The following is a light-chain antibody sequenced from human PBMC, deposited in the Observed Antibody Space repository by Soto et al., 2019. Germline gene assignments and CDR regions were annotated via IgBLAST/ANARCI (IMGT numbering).Light chain of an antibody. J-gene: IGKJ1*01. V-gene: IGKV1-5*01. CDR3: QQYNSYSGT. CDR1: QPISSW. CDR2: DAS. Sequence: DSGMTHAPPALSASVGDRVTITCGASQPISSWLAWYQQKPGKAPKLLIYDASSLESGVPSRFSGSGSGTEFTLTISSLQPDDVATYYCQQYNSYSGTFGQGTKVDNK.